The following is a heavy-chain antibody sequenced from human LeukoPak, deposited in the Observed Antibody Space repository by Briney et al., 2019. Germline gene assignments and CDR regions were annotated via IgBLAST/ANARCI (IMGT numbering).Heavy chain of an antibody. CDR1: GGSISRTYY. D-gene: IGHD3-22*01. Sequence: PSETLSLTCTVSGGSISRTYYWGWIRQAPGRGLEWIGSIYYSGSAYYNPSLKSRVTISVDTSKDQFSLKLSSVDAADTAVYYCARDPGGYYDNSGYYFFDYWGQGTLVTVSS. V-gene: IGHV4-39*07. CDR3: ARDPGGYYDNSGYYFFDY. J-gene: IGHJ4*02. CDR2: IYYSGSA.